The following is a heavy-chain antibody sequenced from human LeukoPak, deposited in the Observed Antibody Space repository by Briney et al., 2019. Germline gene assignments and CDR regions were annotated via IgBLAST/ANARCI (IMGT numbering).Heavy chain of an antibody. CDR3: ARDPQGSSGWYIGDY. D-gene: IGHD6-19*01. CDR2: IYYSGST. Sequence: SETLSLTCTVSGGSISSNSYYWGWTRQPPGKGLEWIGSIYYSGSTYYNPSLKSRVTISVDTSKNQFSLKLSPVTAADTAVYYCARDPQGSSGWYIGDYWGQGTLVTVSS. J-gene: IGHJ4*02. V-gene: IGHV4-39*07. CDR1: GGSISSNSYY.